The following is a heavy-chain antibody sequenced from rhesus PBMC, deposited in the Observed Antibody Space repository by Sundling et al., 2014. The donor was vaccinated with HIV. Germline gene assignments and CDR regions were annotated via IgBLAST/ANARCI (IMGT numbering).Heavy chain of an antibody. Sequence: QVQLQESGPGLLKPSEILSLTCAVSGGSISDGYGWGWIRQSPGKGLEWIGTINSGTGNTYQKPSLRSRVTVSKDTSKTQFSLKLTSVTTADTAVYFCARNPGWSDNLDYWGQGVLVTVSS. CDR2: INSGTGNT. D-gene: IGHD3-22*01. CDR3: ARNPGWSDNLDY. CDR1: GGSISDGYG. V-gene: IGHV4-76*01. J-gene: IGHJ4*01.